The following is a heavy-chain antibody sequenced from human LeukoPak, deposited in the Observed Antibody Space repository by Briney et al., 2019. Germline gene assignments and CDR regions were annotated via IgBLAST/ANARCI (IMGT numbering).Heavy chain of an antibody. J-gene: IGHJ4*02. CDR2: IYYSGST. Sequence: SQTLSLTCTVSGGSISSGGDYWSWIRQHPGKGLEWIGYIYYSGSTYYNPSLKSRDTISVDTSKNQFSLKLSSVTAADTAVYYCARGEVSANDYWRQGTLVTVSP. D-gene: IGHD3-16*01. V-gene: IGHV4-31*03. CDR1: GGSISSGGDY. CDR3: ARGEVSANDY.